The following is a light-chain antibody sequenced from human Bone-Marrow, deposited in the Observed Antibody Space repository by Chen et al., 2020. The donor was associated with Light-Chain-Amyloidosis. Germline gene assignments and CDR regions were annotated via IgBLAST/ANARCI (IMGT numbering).Light chain of an antibody. CDR3: SSYTITNTLV. V-gene: IGLV2-14*01. CDR1: SSDVGGDNH. J-gene: IGLJ1*01. Sequence: QSALTQPASVSGSPGQSITISCTGTSSDVGGDNHVSWYQQHPAKAPKLLIYEVTNRPSWVPARFSVSKSDNTASLTISGLQTEDEADYFCSSYTITNTLVFGSGTRVTVL. CDR2: EVT.